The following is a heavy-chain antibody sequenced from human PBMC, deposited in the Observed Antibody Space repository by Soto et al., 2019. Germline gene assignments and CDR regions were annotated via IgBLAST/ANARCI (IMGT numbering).Heavy chain of an antibody. CDR2: ISSSSRTI. J-gene: IGHJ6*02. Sequence: EVQLVGSGGDLVQPGGSLRLSCAASGFTFSSSSMNWVRQAPGKGLEWVSYISSSSRTIYYADSVKGRFTISRDNAKNSLYLQMNSLRDEDTAVYYCARDSEDRWLPSSMDVWGQGTTVTVSS. CDR3: ARDSEDRWLPSSMDV. CDR1: GFTFSSSS. V-gene: IGHV3-48*02. D-gene: IGHD5-12*01.